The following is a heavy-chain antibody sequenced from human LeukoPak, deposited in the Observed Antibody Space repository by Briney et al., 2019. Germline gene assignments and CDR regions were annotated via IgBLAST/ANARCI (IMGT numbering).Heavy chain of an antibody. J-gene: IGHJ6*03. CDR1: GYTFTGYF. CDR2: INPNSGGT. Sequence: ASVKVSCKASGYTFTGYFIHWVRQAPGQGLEWMGWINPNSGGTNYALKFQGRVTMTRDTSTSTAYMELSRLRSEDTAVYYCARDSGHYYYYMDVWGKGTTVTVSS. CDR3: ARDSGHYYYYMDV. V-gene: IGHV1-2*02.